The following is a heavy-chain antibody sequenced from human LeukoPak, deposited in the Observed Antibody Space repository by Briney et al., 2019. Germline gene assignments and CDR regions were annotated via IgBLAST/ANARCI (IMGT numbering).Heavy chain of an antibody. V-gene: IGHV3-21*01. CDR3: ARNYDSSGYGYNWFDP. J-gene: IGHJ5*02. CDR1: GFTFSTYS. Sequence: GGSLRLSCAASGFTFSTYSMNWVRQAPGKGLEWVSSITGSSSFIYYADSVKGRFTISRDNAKNSLHLQMNSLRAEDTAVYYCARNYDSSGYGYNWFDPWGQGTLVTVSS. CDR2: ITGSSSFI. D-gene: IGHD3-22*01.